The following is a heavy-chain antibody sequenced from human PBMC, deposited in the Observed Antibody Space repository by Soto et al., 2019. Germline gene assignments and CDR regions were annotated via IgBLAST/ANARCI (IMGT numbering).Heavy chain of an antibody. CDR2: INSDGSRT. CDR1: GFTFSTYW. CDR3: ARTLDGNYYDSRTFDY. V-gene: IGHV3-74*01. Sequence: GGSLRLSCAASGFTFSTYWMHWVRQAQGKGLVWVSRINSDGSRTIYADSVRGRLTISRDNARNTLYLQMTSLRPEDTAVYYCARTLDGNYYDSRTFDYWGQGALVTVSS. J-gene: IGHJ4*02. D-gene: IGHD3-22*01.